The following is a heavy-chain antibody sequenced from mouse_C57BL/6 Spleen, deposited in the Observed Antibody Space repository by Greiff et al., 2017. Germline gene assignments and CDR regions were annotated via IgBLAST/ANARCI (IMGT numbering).Heavy chain of an antibody. CDR1: GYTFTSYW. V-gene: IGHV1-64*01. Sequence: QVQLQQPGAELVKPGASVKMSCKASGYTFTSYWITWVKQRPGQGLEWIGMIHPNSGSTNYNEKFKSKATLTVDKSSSTAYMQLSSLTSEDSAVYYCARPYDGYWGQGTLVTVSA. J-gene: IGHJ3*02. CDR2: IHPNSGST. D-gene: IGHD2-3*01. CDR3: ARPYDGY.